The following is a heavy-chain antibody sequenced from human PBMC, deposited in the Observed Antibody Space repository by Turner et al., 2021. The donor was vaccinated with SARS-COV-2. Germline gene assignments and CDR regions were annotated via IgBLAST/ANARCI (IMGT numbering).Heavy chain of an antibody. V-gene: IGHV4-31*03. J-gene: IGHJ4*02. Sequence: QVQLQESGPRLVKPSQTMSLTCTVSGGSISSGGYYWSWIRQHTGKGLEWIGYIYYSGSTYYNPSLKSRVTISVDTSKNQFSLKLSSVTAADTAVYYCARDYGGNSNYFDYWGQGTLVTVSS. D-gene: IGHD4-17*01. CDR1: GGSISSGGYY. CDR3: ARDYGGNSNYFDY. CDR2: IYYSGST.